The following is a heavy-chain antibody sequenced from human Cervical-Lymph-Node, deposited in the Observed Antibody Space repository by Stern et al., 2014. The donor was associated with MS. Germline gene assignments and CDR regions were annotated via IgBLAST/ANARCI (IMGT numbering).Heavy chain of an antibody. CDR3: AKTTVTTRPFEY. CDR2: ISWDSGST. CDR1: GFTFNDYS. V-gene: IGHV3-9*01. J-gene: IGHJ4*02. D-gene: IGHD4-17*01. Sequence: MQLVQSGGGLVQPGRSLRLSCAASGFTFNDYSMHWVRQAPGKGLEWVSGISWDSGSTDYAASVKGRFAISRDNAKNSLFLHMNSLRPEDTAFYYCAKTTVTTRPFEYWGQGTLVTVSS.